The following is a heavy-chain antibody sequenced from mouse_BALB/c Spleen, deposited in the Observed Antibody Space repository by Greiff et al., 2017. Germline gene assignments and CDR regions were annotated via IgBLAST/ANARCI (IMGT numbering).Heavy chain of an antibody. D-gene: IGHD2-14*01. CDR3: AREGYRYGFAY. CDR1: GYTFTDYA. CDR2: ISIYYDNT. Sequence: QVQLQQSGPELVRPGESVKISCTGSGYTFTDYAMHWVKQSHAKSLEWIGVISIYYDNTNYNQKFKGKATMTVDKSSSTAYMELARLTSEDSAIYYCAREGYRYGFAYWGEGTLVTVSA. V-gene: IGHV1-67*01. J-gene: IGHJ3*01.